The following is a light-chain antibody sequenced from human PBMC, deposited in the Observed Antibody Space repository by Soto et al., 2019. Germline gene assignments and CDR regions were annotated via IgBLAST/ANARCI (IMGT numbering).Light chain of an antibody. CDR2: SIN. J-gene: IGLJ2*01. V-gene: IGLV1-44*01. CDR1: GSNIGSDT. Sequence: QSVLTQPPSASGTPGQRVTISCSGSGSNIGSDTVYWYQQLPGTAPKLLIYSINQRPSGVPDRFSGSKSGTSASLAISGLQSDDEADYYCAAWDDSLNGVVFGGGTKLTVL. CDR3: AAWDDSLNGVV.